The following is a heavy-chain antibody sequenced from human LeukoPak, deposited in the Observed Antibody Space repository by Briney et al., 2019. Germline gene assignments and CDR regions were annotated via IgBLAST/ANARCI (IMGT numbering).Heavy chain of an antibody. J-gene: IGHJ6*02. Sequence: SETLSLTCTVSGASISSYYWSWIRQPPGKGLEWIGYIDYSGSTNYTPSLKSRVTISVDTSKNQFSLKLSSVTAADTALYYCAREAWVSGDSKYRYYGIDVWGQGTTVTVSS. D-gene: IGHD4-17*01. CDR2: IDYSGST. CDR3: AREAWVSGDSKYRYYGIDV. CDR1: GASISSYY. V-gene: IGHV4-59*01.